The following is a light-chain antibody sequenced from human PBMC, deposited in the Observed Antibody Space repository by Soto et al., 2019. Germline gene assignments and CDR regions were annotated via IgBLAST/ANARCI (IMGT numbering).Light chain of an antibody. J-gene: IGKJ5*01. CDR1: QGISSF. Sequence: IQLTQSPSSLSASVGDRVTITCRASQGISSFLAWYQQKPGEAPKLLIYAASTLQSGFPSRFGGSRSGTDFTLTISSLQPEDFATYYCQQFDDNPPSITFGQGTRLEIK. V-gene: IGKV1-9*01. CDR2: AAS. CDR3: QQFDDNPPSIT.